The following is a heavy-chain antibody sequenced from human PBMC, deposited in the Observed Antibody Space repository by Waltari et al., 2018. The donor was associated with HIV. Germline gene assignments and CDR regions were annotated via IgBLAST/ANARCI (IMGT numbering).Heavy chain of an antibody. CDR3: TTLWYSYDSTDY. Sequence: EVQLVESGGGLVKPGGSLRLSCAASGITFRNAWMSWVRQAPGKGLEWVGRIKSGAEGGTTDYAAAVKGRCTISRDDSKHTLYLQMDSLKTEDTAVYYCTTLWYSYDSTDYWGRGTLVTVSS. CDR1: GITFRNAW. V-gene: IGHV3-15*01. CDR2: IKSGAEGGTT. J-gene: IGHJ4*02. D-gene: IGHD3-22*01.